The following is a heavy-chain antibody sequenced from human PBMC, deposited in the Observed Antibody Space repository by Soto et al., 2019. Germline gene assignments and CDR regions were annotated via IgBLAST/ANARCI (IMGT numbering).Heavy chain of an antibody. CDR1: GCTFSSYG. CDR2: IWYDGSNK. D-gene: IGHD3-3*01. Sequence: GGSLRLSCAASGCTFSSYGMHWVRQAPGKGLEWVAVIWYDGSNKYYADSVKGRFTISRDNSKNTLYLQMNSLRAEDTAVYYCARDPYYDFWSGWGYYYYYYMDVWGKGTTVTVSS. CDR3: ARDPYYDFWSGWGYYYYYYMDV. J-gene: IGHJ6*03. V-gene: IGHV3-33*01.